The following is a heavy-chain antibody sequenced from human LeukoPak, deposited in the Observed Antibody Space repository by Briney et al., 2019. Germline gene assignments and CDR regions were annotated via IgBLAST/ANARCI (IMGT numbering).Heavy chain of an antibody. CDR3: ARDLDNYYGSGSYY. CDR1: GYTFTGHY. J-gene: IGHJ4*02. CDR2: INPNSGGT. V-gene: IGHV1-2*02. Sequence: ASVKVSCKASGYTFTGHYMHWVRQAPGQGLEWMGWINPNSGGTIYAQKFQGRVTMTRDTSTSTAYMELSRLRSDDTAVYYCARDLDNYYGSGSYYWGQGALVTVSS. D-gene: IGHD3-10*01.